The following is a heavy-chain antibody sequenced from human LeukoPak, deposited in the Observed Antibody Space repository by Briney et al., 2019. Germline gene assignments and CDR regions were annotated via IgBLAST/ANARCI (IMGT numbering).Heavy chain of an antibody. Sequence: ASVKVSCKASGYTFTSYDINWVRQATGQGLEWMGWMNPNSGGTNYAQKFQGRVTMTRDTSISTAYMELSRLRSDDTAVYYCARVPLTYCSGGSCYSINWFDPWGQGTLVTVSS. D-gene: IGHD2-15*01. J-gene: IGHJ5*02. CDR1: GYTFTSYD. V-gene: IGHV1-2*02. CDR2: MNPNSGGT. CDR3: ARVPLTYCSGGSCYSINWFDP.